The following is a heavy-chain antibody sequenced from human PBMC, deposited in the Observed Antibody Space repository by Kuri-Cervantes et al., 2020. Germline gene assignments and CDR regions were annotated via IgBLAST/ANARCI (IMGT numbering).Heavy chain of an antibody. V-gene: IGHV3-69-1*02. CDR1: GFTFSDYY. J-gene: IGHJ4*02. CDR3: AGSRSGLF. D-gene: IGHD3-16*01. CDR2: ISSSSTI. Sequence: GESLKISCAASGFTFSDYYMNWVRQAPGKGLEWVSSISSSSTIYYADSVKGRFTISRDNAKNSLYLQMNSLRADDTAVYFCAGSRSGLFWGQGTLVTVSS.